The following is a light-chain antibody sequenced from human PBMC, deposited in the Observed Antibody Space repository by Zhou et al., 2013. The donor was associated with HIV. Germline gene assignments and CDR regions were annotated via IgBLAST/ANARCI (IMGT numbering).Light chain of an antibody. CDR3: QQYHNLRT. CDR1: QGISSY. CDR2: DAS. Sequence: DIQLTQSPSFLSASVGDRVTITCRASQGISSYLAWYQQKPGKAPKLLISDASNLETGVPSRFSGSGSGTDFTFTISDLQPEDYATYYCQQYHNLRTFGGGTKVEI. J-gene: IGKJ4*01. V-gene: IGKV1-33*01.